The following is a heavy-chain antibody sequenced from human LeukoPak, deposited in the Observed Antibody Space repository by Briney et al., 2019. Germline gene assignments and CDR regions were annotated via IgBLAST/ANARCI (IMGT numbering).Heavy chain of an antibody. CDR3: ARKYCSGGSCYYFDS. V-gene: IGHV4-4*07. CDR2: IYSSGTT. CDR1: GGSMSNYY. J-gene: IGHJ4*02. Sequence: SETLSLTCTVSGGSMSNYYWSWIRQPGGKGLEWIGRIYSSGTTNYNPSLKSRVSMSVDPSKNQFPLKLTSVTAADTAVYYCARKYCSGGSCYYFDSWGQGTLVTVSS. D-gene: IGHD2-15*01.